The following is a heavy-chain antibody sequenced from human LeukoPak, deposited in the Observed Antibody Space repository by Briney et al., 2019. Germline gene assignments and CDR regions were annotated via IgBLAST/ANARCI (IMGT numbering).Heavy chain of an antibody. Sequence: SETLSLTCTVSGGSISSYYWSWIRQPPGKGLEWIGYIYYSGSTNYNPSLKSRVTISVDTSKNQFSLKLSSVTAADTAVYYCARVEGVAVAGYYYYGMDVWGQGTTVTVSS. J-gene: IGHJ6*02. D-gene: IGHD6-19*01. CDR3: ARVEGVAVAGYYYYGMDV. V-gene: IGHV4-59*01. CDR2: IYYSGST. CDR1: GGSISSYY.